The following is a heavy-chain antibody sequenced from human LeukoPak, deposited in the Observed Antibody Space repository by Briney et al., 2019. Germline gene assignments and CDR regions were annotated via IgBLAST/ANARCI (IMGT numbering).Heavy chain of an antibody. CDR2: INHSGST. V-gene: IGHV4-34*01. D-gene: IGHD3-3*01. Sequence: SETLSLTCAVYGESFSGYYWSWIRQSPGKGLEWIGEINHSGSTNYNPSLKSRVTISVDTSKNQFSLKLSSVTAADTAVYYCARGRITIFGVVTTTKYYYYGMDVWGQGTTVTVSS. CDR3: ARGRITIFGVVTTTKYYYYGMDV. J-gene: IGHJ6*02. CDR1: GESFSGYY.